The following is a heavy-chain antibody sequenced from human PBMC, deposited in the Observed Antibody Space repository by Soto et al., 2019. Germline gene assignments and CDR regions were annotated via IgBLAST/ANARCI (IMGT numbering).Heavy chain of an antibody. D-gene: IGHD3-16*01. V-gene: IGHV1-3*01. CDR1: GYTFTSYA. CDR3: ARLTMGGYYFYGMDV. Sequence: ASVKVSCKASGYTFTSYAMHWVRQAPGQRLEWMGWINAGNGNTKYSQKFQGRVTITRDTSASTAYMELSSLRSEDTAVYYCARLTMGGYYFYGMDVWGHGTTVTVSS. CDR2: INAGNGNT. J-gene: IGHJ6*02.